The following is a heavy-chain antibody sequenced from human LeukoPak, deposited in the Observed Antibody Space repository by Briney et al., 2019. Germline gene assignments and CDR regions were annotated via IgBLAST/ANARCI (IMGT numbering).Heavy chain of an antibody. V-gene: IGHV3-21*01. Sequence: GGSLRLSCAASGFTFSSYSMNWVRQAPGKGLEWVSSISSSSSYICYADSVKGRFTISRDNAKNSLYLQMNSLRAEDTAVYYCARDPYGYSSGWGQGTLVTVSS. CDR3: ARDPYGYSSG. D-gene: IGHD6-19*01. CDR1: GFTFSSYS. J-gene: IGHJ4*02. CDR2: ISSSSSYI.